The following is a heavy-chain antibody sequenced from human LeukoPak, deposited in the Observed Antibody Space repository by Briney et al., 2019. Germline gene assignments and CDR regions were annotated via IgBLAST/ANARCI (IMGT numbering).Heavy chain of an antibody. Sequence: PSETLSLTCALSGGSLSGYYWSWIRQFPGKGLEWIACMSYIGSTNYNPSLRSRVTISIDTSKNQLSLTLTSVTAADTAVYYCASWSTSSYYVTRVDHWGQGTLVTVSS. D-gene: IGHD3-22*01. CDR2: MSYIGST. CDR3: ASWSTSSYYVTRVDH. CDR1: GGSLSGYY. J-gene: IGHJ4*02. V-gene: IGHV4-59*12.